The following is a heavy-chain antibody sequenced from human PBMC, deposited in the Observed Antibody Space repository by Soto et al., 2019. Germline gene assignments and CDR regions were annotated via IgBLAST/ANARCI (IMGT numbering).Heavy chain of an antibody. CDR2: INTHNGDT. V-gene: IGHV1-2*02. CDR1: GYPFTGYH. D-gene: IGHD1-7*01. CDR3: ARGHQLRPRNNWFDS. Sequence: QVQLVQSGAEMKKPGASVKVSCKASGYPFTGYHLHWVRQAPGQGLEWMGWINTHNGDTGPAEKFQGRVTMTRDTSTSKAYMEVSRLSSDDTAVYYCARGHQLRPRNNWFDSWGQGTLVTVSS. J-gene: IGHJ5*01.